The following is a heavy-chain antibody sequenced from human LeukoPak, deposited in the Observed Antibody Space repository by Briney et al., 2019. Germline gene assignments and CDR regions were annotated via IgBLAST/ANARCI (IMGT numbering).Heavy chain of an antibody. CDR2: INHSGST. V-gene: IGHV4-34*01. CDR1: GGSFSGYY. Sequence: PSETLSLTCAVYGGSFSGYYWSWIRQPPGKGLEWIGEINHSGSTNYNPSLKSRVTISVDTSKNQFSLKLSSVIAADTAVYYCARGFRGYSSVRHFDPWGQGTLVTVSS. J-gene: IGHJ5*02. CDR3: ARGFRGYSSVRHFDP. D-gene: IGHD4-23*01.